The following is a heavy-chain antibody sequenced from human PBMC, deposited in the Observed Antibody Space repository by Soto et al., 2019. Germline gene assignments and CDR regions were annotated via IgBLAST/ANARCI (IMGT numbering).Heavy chain of an antibody. CDR3: ARDEVGDGYNSESDY. Sequence: ASVKVSCKASGGTFSSYAISWVRQAPGQGLEWMGGIIPIFGTANYAQKFQGRVTITADESTSTAYMELSSLRSEDTAVYYCARDEVGDGYNSESDYWGQGTLVTVSS. CDR1: GGTFSSYA. D-gene: IGHD5-12*01. CDR2: IIPIFGTA. J-gene: IGHJ4*02. V-gene: IGHV1-69*13.